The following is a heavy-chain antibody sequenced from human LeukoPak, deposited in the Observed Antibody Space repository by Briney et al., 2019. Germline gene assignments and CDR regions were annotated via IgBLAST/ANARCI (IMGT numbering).Heavy chain of an antibody. CDR2: IGTAGDT. V-gene: IGHV3-13*01. Sequence: GGSLRLSCAASGFTFSDYDMHWVRQATGKGLERVSAIGTAGDTYYTGSVKGRFTISRENAKNSLYLQMNSLRAGDTAVYYCARVAKERVGGVYYFDYWGQGTLVTASS. D-gene: IGHD1-1*01. CDR1: GFTFSDYD. J-gene: IGHJ4*02. CDR3: ARVAKERVGGVYYFDY.